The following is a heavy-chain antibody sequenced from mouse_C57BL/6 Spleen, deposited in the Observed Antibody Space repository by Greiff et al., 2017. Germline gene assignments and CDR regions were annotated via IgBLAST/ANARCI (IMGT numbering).Heavy chain of an antibody. CDR3: ARRDYTNYAMDY. J-gene: IGHJ4*01. CDR1: GFTFSDYY. Sequence: EVQLVESGGGLVQPGGSLKLSCAASGFTFSDYYMYWVRQTPEKRLEWVAYISNGGGSTYYPDTVKGRFTISRDNAKNTLYLQMSRLKSEDTAMYYCARRDYTNYAMDYWGQGTSVTVSS. V-gene: IGHV5-12*01. D-gene: IGHD2-12*01. CDR2: ISNGGGST.